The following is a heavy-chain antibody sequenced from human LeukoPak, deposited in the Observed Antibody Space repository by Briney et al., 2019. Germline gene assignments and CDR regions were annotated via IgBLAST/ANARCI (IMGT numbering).Heavy chain of an antibody. D-gene: IGHD7-27*01. V-gene: IGHV1-8*02. CDR1: GYTFTSYG. CDR3: ARGAGDAYYYYYGMDV. CDR2: MNPNSGNT. Sequence: GSVKVSCKASGYTFTSYGISWVRQAPGQGLEWMGWMNPNSGNTGYAQKFQGRVTMTRNTSISTAYMELSSLRSEDTAVYYCARGAGDAYYYYYGMDVWGQGTTVTVSS. J-gene: IGHJ6*02.